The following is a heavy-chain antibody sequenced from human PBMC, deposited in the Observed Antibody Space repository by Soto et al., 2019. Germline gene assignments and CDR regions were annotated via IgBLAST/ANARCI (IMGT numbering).Heavy chain of an antibody. V-gene: IGHV4-31*03. CDR3: ARDPFGDPRYFDL. Sequence: QVQLQESGPGLVKPSQTLSLTCTVSGGSISSGGYYWSWIRQHPGKGLEWIGYIYYSGSTYYNPSLKSRVXXSXDXXKNQFSLKLSSVTAEDTDVYYCARDPFGDPRYFDLWGRGTLVTVSS. CDR2: IYYSGST. CDR1: GGSISSGGYY. D-gene: IGHD2-21*02. J-gene: IGHJ2*01.